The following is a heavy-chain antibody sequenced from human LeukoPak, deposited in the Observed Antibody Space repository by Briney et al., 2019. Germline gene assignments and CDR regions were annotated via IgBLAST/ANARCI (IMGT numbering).Heavy chain of an antibody. CDR2: MRHDESNK. D-gene: IGHD1-1*01. V-gene: IGHV3-30*02. Sequence: GGSLRLSCAASGFTFSTNGMQWVRQAPGKGLEWVAFMRHDESNKYYADSVEGRFTISRDNSKNTLHLQMNSLRAEDTAVYYCAKKNDEKGGIDIWGQGTMVTVSS. CDR3: AKKNDEKGGIDI. CDR1: GFTFSTNG. J-gene: IGHJ3*02.